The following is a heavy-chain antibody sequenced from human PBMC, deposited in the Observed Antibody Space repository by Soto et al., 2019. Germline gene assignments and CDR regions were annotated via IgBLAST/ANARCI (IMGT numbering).Heavy chain of an antibody. D-gene: IGHD3-22*01. CDR3: ARTPPQYYDSSGYYGY. CDR2: IIPIFGTA. V-gene: IGHV1-69*13. CDR1: GGTFSSYA. J-gene: IGHJ4*02. Sequence: ASVKVSCKASGGTFSSYAISWVRQAPGQGLEWMGGIIPIFGTANYAQKFQGRVTITADESTSTAYMELSSLRSEDTAVYYCARTPPQYYDSSGYYGYWGQGTLVTVSS.